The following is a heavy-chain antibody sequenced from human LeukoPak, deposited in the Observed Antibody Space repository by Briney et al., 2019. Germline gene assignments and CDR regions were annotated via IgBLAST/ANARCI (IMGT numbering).Heavy chain of an antibody. D-gene: IGHD3-22*01. V-gene: IGHV1-2*02. J-gene: IGHJ4*02. Sequence: GASVKVSCKASGYTFTDYYIHWVRQAPGQGLEWMGWINPNSGGTNYAQKFQVRVTMTRDTSISTAYMELSRLRSDDTAVYYCARDRPSYYDSSGYNYWGQGTLVTVSS. CDR1: GYTFTDYY. CDR3: ARDRPSYYDSSGYNY. CDR2: INPNSGGT.